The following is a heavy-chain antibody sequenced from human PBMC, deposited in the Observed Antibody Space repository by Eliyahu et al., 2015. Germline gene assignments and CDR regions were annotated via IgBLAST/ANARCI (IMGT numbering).Heavy chain of an antibody. Sequence: EVQLVESGGGLVQPGGSLRXSCAASGFXSSSYSMNWVRQAPGKGLEWVSYISSSSSTIYYADSVKGRFTISRDNAKNSLYLQMNSLRAEDTAVYYCARDKDGLPLGMDVWGKGTTVTVSS. D-gene: IGHD5-12*01. CDR2: ISSSSSTI. V-gene: IGHV3-48*01. CDR3: ARDKDGLPLGMDV. CDR1: GFXSSSYS. J-gene: IGHJ6*04.